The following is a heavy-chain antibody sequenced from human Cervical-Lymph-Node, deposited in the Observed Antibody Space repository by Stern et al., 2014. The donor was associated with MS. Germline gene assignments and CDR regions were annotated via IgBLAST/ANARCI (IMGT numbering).Heavy chain of an antibody. CDR2: LHPSRGAT. CDR3: ARSITVTPLEF. J-gene: IGHJ4*02. Sequence: QVQLMQSGAELKRPGASVKVSCKASGYIFTAYYIHWVRQAPGKGLVWRGRLHPSRGATDLAPTFHGRVTLTRDTSITTAYMELTRLTSDDTAMYYCARSITVTPLEFWGQGTLVAVS. CDR1: GYIFTAYY. V-gene: IGHV1-2*06. D-gene: IGHD4-17*01.